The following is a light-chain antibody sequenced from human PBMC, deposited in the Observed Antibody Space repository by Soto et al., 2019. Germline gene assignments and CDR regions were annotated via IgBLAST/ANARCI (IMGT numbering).Light chain of an antibody. CDR2: AAS. CDR1: QSVSRN. Sequence: EIVMTQSPATLSVSPGERATLSCRASQSVSRNLAWCQQKPGQAPRLLIYAASTRATGIPARFSGSGSGTEFTLTISSLQSEDFAVYYCQQYNNWPYTFGQGTKLEIK. V-gene: IGKV3-15*01. CDR3: QQYNNWPYT. J-gene: IGKJ2*01.